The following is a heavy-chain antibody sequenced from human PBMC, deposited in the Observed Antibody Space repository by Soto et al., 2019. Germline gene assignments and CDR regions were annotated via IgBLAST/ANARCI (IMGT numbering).Heavy chain of an antibody. Sequence: SETLSLTCTVSGASITGSFFWSWIWQPAGKGLEWIGRFSLSGTTNYNPSLRSRVTMSADVSKNQFSLRLTSVTAADTALYYCARGMTPPGAPAWYYFDSWGQGTLVTVPQ. V-gene: IGHV4-4*07. CDR2: FSLSGTT. J-gene: IGHJ4*02. CDR1: GASITGSFF. CDR3: ARGMTPPGAPAWYYFDS. D-gene: IGHD2-8*02.